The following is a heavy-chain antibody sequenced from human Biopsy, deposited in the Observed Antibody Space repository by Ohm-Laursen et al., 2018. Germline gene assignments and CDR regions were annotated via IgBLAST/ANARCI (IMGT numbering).Heavy chain of an antibody. CDR2: IPDTGTT. D-gene: IGHD3-3*01. J-gene: IGHJ3*01. CDR3: ARLFRLDDYWNDDPPDGFDV. CDR1: GGSIGGSGDY. V-gene: IGHV4-61*08. Sequence: SDTLSLTCTVSGGSIGGSGDYWSWIRQPPGKGLEWIGYIPDTGTTNYNPSLRGRVAMSVDTSKNQFSLQLTSVTAADTAMFFCARLFRLDDYWNDDPPDGFDVWGQGTMVTVS.